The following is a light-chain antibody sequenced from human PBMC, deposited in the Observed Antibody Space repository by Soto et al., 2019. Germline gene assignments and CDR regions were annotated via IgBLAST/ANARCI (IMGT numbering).Light chain of an antibody. V-gene: IGLV1-47*01. Sequence: QSVLTQAPSASGIPGQRVTISCSGRASTIGRNYVYWYQQLPGTAPKLLIYRNSQRPSGVPDRFSGSKSGTSASLAISGLRSEDEADYYCAAWDDNLSGLYVFGAGTKLTVL. J-gene: IGLJ1*01. CDR3: AAWDDNLSGLYV. CDR2: RNS. CDR1: ASTIGRNY.